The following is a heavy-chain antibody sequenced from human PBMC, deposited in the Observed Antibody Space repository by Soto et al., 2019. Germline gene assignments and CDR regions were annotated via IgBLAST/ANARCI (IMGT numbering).Heavy chain of an antibody. J-gene: IGHJ4*02. CDR3: ARDLHLIIVVVVAATSR. CDR2: IWYDGSNK. Sequence: QVQLVESGGGVVQPGRSLRLSCAASGFTFSSYGMHWVRQAPGKGLEWVAVIWYDGSNKYYADSVKGRFTISRDNSKNTLYLQMNSLRAEDTAVYYCARDLHLIIVVVVAATSRWGQGTLVTVSS. D-gene: IGHD2-15*01. V-gene: IGHV3-33*01. CDR1: GFTFSSYG.